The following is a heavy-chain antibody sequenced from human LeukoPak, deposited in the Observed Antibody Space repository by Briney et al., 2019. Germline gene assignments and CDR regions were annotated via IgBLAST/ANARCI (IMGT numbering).Heavy chain of an antibody. Sequence: PGGSLRLSCAASGFTFSSYGMHWVRQAPGKGLEWVAVISYDGSNKYYADSVKGRFTISRDNSKNTLYLQMNSLRAEDTAVYYCAKDLTGITGTTPDDYWGQGTLVTVSS. CDR2: ISYDGSNK. CDR1: GFTFSSYG. J-gene: IGHJ4*02. CDR3: AKDLTGITGTTPDDY. D-gene: IGHD1-20*01. V-gene: IGHV3-30*18.